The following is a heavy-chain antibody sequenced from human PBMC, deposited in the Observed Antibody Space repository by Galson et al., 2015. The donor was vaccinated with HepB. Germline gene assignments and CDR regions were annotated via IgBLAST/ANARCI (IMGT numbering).Heavy chain of an antibody. D-gene: IGHD2-8*02. V-gene: IGHV1-2*02. CDR3: ARGAPTHLVPYNWFDP. CDR1: GYTFTGYY. CDR2: INPNSGGT. J-gene: IGHJ5*02. Sequence: SVKVSCKASGYTFTGYYMHWVRQAPGQGLEWMGWINPNSGGTNYAQKFQGRVTMTRDTSISTAYMELSRLRSDDTAVYYCARGAPTHLVPYNWFDPWGQGTLVTVSS.